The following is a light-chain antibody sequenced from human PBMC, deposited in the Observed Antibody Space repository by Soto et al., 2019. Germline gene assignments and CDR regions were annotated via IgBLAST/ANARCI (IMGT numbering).Light chain of an antibody. Sequence: EIVLTQSPGTLYLSPGERATLSCRASQSVSSSYLAWYQQKPGQAPRLLIYGASSRATGIPDRFSGSGSGTDFTLTISRLEPEDFAVYYCQQYGSSTWTFCQGTKVDIK. J-gene: IGKJ1*01. CDR2: GAS. V-gene: IGKV3-20*01. CDR1: QSVSSSY. CDR3: QQYGSSTWT.